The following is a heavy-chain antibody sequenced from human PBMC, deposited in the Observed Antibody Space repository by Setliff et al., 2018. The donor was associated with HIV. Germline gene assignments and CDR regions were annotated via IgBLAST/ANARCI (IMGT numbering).Heavy chain of an antibody. CDR3: ARDLEPAAMHVEGTNAFDI. D-gene: IGHD2-2*01. Sequence: GASVKVSCKASGGTFSSYAISWVRQAPGQGLEWMGGIIPIFGTANYAQKFQGRVTITADESTSTAYMELSSLRSEDTAVYYCARDLEPAAMHVEGTNAFDIWGQGTMVTVSS. CDR2: IIPIFGTA. J-gene: IGHJ3*02. CDR1: GGTFSSYA. V-gene: IGHV1-69*13.